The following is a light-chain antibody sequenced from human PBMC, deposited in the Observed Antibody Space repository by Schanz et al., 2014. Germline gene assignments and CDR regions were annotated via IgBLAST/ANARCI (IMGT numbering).Light chain of an antibody. CDR3: VLYMGYGVSV. CDR2: EVS. Sequence: QSALTQPPSVSGSPGQSVTISCTGTSNDVGSYNRVSWYQQPPGTAPKLMIYEVSNRPSGVPDRFSGSILGRRAALTITGAQADDESDYYCVLYMGYGVSVFGGGTKLTVL. CDR1: SNDVGSYNR. J-gene: IGLJ2*01. V-gene: IGLV2-18*01.